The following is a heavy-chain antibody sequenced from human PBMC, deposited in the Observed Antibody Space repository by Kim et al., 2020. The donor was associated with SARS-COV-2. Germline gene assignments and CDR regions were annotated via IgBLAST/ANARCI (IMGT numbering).Heavy chain of an antibody. D-gene: IGHD1-26*01. Sequence: ASVKVSCKASGYTFTSYGISWVRQAPGQGLEWMGWISAYNGNTNYAQKLQGRVTMTTDTSTSTAYMELRSLRSDDTAVYYCARDRQSISGSRLIAFDIWGQGTMVTVSS. J-gene: IGHJ3*02. CDR3: ARDRQSISGSRLIAFDI. CDR2: ISAYNGNT. CDR1: GYTFTSYG. V-gene: IGHV1-18*01.